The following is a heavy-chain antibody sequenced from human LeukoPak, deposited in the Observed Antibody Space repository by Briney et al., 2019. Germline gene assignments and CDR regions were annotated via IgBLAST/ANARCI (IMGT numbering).Heavy chain of an antibody. Sequence: GASVKVSCKASGYTFTGYYLHWVRQAPGQGLEWMGWINPHSGFTNYAQKFHGRVTMTRDTSISTAYMELSRLRSDDTAVYYCARLADCSSSSCRSFDYWGQGTLVSVSS. CDR2: INPHSGFT. D-gene: IGHD2-2*01. V-gene: IGHV1-2*02. J-gene: IGHJ4*02. CDR1: GYTFTGYY. CDR3: ARLADCSSSSCRSFDY.